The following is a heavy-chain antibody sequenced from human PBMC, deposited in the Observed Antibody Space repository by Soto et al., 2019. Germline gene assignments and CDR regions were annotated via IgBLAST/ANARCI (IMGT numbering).Heavy chain of an antibody. CDR3: ARSRVVAAAVYYYGMDV. D-gene: IGHD6-13*01. V-gene: IGHV1-18*01. CDR2: ISAYNGNT. Sequence: ASVKVSCKASGYTFTSYGISWVRQAPGQGLEWMGWISAYNGNTNYAQKLQGRVTMTTDTSTSTAYMELGSLRSDDTAVYYCARSRVVAAAVYYYGMDVWGQGTTVTVSS. CDR1: GYTFTSYG. J-gene: IGHJ6*02.